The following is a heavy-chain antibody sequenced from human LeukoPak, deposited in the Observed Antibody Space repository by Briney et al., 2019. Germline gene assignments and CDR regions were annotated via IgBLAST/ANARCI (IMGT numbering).Heavy chain of an antibody. CDR3: VKDVSPDYDILTGYSAFDY. Sequence: GASVKVSCKASGYTFTNYGVSWVRQAPGQGLEWMGWISAYDGNTNYAQNLQGRVTMTTDTSTSTVYMELRSLRSDDTVVYYCVKDVSPDYDILTGYSAFDYWGQGTLVTVSS. V-gene: IGHV1-18*01. J-gene: IGHJ4*02. CDR2: ISAYDGNT. CDR1: GYTFTNYG. D-gene: IGHD3-9*01.